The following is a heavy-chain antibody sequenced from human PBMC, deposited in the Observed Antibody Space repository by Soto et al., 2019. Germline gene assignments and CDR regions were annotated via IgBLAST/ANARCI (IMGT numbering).Heavy chain of an antibody. J-gene: IGHJ4*02. Sequence: HSETLSLTCTVSGGSISSSSYYWGWIRQPPGKGLEWIGSIYYSGSTYYNPSLKSRVTISVDTSKNQFSLKLSSVTAADTAVYYCARHGYDFWSGYYRAFDYWGQGTLVTVSS. D-gene: IGHD3-3*01. CDR1: GGSISSSSYY. V-gene: IGHV4-39*01. CDR2: IYYSGST. CDR3: ARHGYDFWSGYYRAFDY.